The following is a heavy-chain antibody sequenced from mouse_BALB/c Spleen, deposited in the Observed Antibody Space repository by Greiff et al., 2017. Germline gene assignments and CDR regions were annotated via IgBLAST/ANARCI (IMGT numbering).Heavy chain of an antibody. CDR1: GYSFTSYW. J-gene: IGHJ3*01. CDR3: ARDYYGSGGFAY. CDR2: IYPGNSDT. V-gene: IGHV1-5*01. D-gene: IGHD1-1*01. Sequence: VQLQQSGTVLARPGASVKMSCKASGYSFTSYWMHWVKQRPGQGLEWIGAIYPGNSDTFYNQKFKGKATLTVDKSSSTAYMQLNSLTSEDSAVYYCARDYYGSGGFAYWGQGTLVTVSA.